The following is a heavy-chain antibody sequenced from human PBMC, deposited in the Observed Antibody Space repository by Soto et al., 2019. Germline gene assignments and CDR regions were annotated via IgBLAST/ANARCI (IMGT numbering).Heavy chain of an antibody. V-gene: IGHV3-23*01. J-gene: IGHJ4*02. CDR1: GFTFSSYA. CDR2: ISGSGGST. CDR3: AKEQVGNYYDSSGYYFDY. D-gene: IGHD3-22*01. Sequence: PGGSLRLSCAASGFTFSSYAMSWVRQAPGKGPEWVSAISGSGGSTYYADSVKGRFTISRDNSKNTLYLQMNSLRAEDTAVYYCAKEQVGNYYDSSGYYFDYWGQGTLVTVSS.